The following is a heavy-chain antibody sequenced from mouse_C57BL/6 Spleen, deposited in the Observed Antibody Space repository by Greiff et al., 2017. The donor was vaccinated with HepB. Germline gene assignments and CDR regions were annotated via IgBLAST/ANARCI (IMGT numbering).Heavy chain of an antibody. CDR1: GYTFTSYW. CDR2: IYPSDSET. J-gene: IGHJ2*01. CDR3: ARGKFITTVVAFDY. Sequence: VQLQQPGAELVRPGSSVKLSCKASGYTFTSYWMDWVKQRPGQGLEWIGNIYPSDSETHYNQKFKDKATLTVDKSSSTAYMQLSSLTSEDSAVYYCARGKFITTVVAFDYWGQGTTLTVSS. D-gene: IGHD1-1*01. V-gene: IGHV1-61*01.